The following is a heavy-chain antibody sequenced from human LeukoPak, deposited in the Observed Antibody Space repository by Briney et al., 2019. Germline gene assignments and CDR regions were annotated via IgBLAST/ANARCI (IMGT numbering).Heavy chain of an antibody. V-gene: IGHV4-4*07. D-gene: IGHD1-20*01. Sequence: PSETLSLTCNVSGGSISNYYWNWIRQPAGKGLEWIGRFYARGNTNYNPSLKSRVTMSVDTSKNQLSLKLTSVTAADTAVYYCARELITKADAFDIWGQGTMVTVSS. CDR2: FYARGNT. CDR3: ARELITKADAFDI. CDR1: GGSISNYY. J-gene: IGHJ3*02.